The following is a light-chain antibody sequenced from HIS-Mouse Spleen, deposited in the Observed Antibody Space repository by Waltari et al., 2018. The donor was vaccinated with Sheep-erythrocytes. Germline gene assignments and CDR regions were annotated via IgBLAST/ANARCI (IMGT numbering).Light chain of an antibody. V-gene: IGKV3-15*01. CDR1: QSVSSN. CDR3: QQSYSTPRT. J-gene: IGKJ1*01. Sequence: EIVMTQSPATLSVSPGERATLSCRASQSVSSNLAWYQQKPGQAPRLLIYGASTRATVIPARFSGSGSGTEFTLTISSLQPEDFATYYCQQSYSTPRTFGQGTKVEIK. CDR2: GAS.